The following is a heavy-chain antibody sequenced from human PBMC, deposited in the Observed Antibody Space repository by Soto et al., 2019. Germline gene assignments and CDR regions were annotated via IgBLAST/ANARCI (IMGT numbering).Heavy chain of an antibody. Sequence: PGGSLRLSCAASGFTFSSYSMNWVRQAPGKGLEWVSSISSSSSYIYYADSVKGRFTISRDNAKNSLYLQMNSLRAEDTAVYYCARAYYFGSGTSYTLYYWGQGTQVTVS. CDR3: ARAYYFGSGTSYTLYY. J-gene: IGHJ4*02. D-gene: IGHD3-10*01. CDR2: ISSSSSYI. V-gene: IGHV3-21*01. CDR1: GFTFSSYS.